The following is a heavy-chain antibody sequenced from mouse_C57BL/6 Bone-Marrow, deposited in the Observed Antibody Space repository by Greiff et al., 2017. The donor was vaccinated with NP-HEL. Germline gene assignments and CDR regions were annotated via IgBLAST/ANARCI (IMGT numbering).Heavy chain of an antibody. CDR3: ARGYGSSLWYFDV. CDR1: GFTFSSYA. Sequence: EVQRVESGGGLVKPGGSLKLSCAASGFTFSSYAMSWVRQTPEKRLEWVATISDGGSYTYYPDNVQGRFPISRDNAKNNLYLQMSHLKSEDTAMYYCARGYGSSLWYFDVWGTGTTVTVSS. J-gene: IGHJ1*03. V-gene: IGHV5-4*01. D-gene: IGHD1-1*01. CDR2: ISDGGSYT.